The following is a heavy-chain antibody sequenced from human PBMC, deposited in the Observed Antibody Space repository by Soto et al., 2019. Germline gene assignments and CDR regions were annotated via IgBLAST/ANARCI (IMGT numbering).Heavy chain of an antibody. D-gene: IGHD2-15*01. J-gene: IGHJ6*02. Sequence: QFHLVQSGAEVNKPGSSVKFSCKASGGTFSSYAISWVRQAPGQGLEWMGGIIPIFGTANYAQKFQGRVTITADKSTRTAYMELSSLRSEDTAVYYCAKTVAAHYYYCMDVGGQGTTVTVSS. CDR3: AKTVAAHYYYCMDV. CDR2: IIPIFGTA. V-gene: IGHV1-69*14. CDR1: GGTFSSYA.